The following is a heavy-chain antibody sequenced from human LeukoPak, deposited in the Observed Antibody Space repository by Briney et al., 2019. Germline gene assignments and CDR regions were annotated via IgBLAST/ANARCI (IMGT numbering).Heavy chain of an antibody. D-gene: IGHD6-13*01. CDR3: AKDGQLGGSSWFTLYFDY. CDR1: GFTFSSYG. CDR2: IRYDGSNK. V-gene: IGHV3-30*02. Sequence: GGSLRLSCAASGFTFSSYGMHWVRQAPGKGLEWVAFIRYDGSNKYYADSVKGRFTISRDNSKNTLYLQMNSLRPEDTAVYYCAKDGQLGGSSWFTLYFDYWGQGTLVTVSS. J-gene: IGHJ4*02.